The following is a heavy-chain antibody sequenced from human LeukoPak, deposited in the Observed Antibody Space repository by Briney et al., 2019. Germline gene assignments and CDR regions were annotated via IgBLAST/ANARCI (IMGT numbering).Heavy chain of an antibody. D-gene: IGHD5-12*01. V-gene: IGHV1-69*05. CDR1: GGTFSSYA. Sequence: SVKVSCKASGGTFSSYAISWVRQAPGQGLEWMGRIIPIFGTANYAQKFQGRVTITTDESTSTAYMELSSLRSEDTAVYYCARGPLGRRGYSGYVTFDYWGPGTLVTVSS. CDR2: IIPIFGTA. J-gene: IGHJ4*02. CDR3: ARGPLGRRGYSGYVTFDY.